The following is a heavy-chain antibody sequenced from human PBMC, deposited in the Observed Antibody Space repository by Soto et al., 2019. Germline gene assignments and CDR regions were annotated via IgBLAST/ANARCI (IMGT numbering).Heavy chain of an antibody. Sequence: QVQLVQSGAEVKQPGSSVKVSCKASGGTFDNYAITWVRQAPGQGLEWMAGIIPMLDSANYAEKFQDRVTITADESTSTVSMEVSSLRSEDTAVYYCARTYHYDSLGKTYFYYGMDVWGQGTTVTVSS. CDR1: GGTFDNYA. D-gene: IGHD3-22*01. V-gene: IGHV1-69*12. CDR2: IIPMLDSA. CDR3: ARTYHYDSLGKTYFYYGMDV. J-gene: IGHJ6*02.